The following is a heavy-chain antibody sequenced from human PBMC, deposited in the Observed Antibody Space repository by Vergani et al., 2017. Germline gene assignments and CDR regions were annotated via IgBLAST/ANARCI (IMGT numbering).Heavy chain of an antibody. V-gene: IGHV4-4*07. CDR1: GGSMTSYY. CDR2: IYITGST. Sequence: QVQLQESGPGLVKPSETLSLTCTVSGGSMTSYYWSWIRQPAGKGLEWIGRIYITGSTNFNPSLKSRVTMSVDTSKKLISLKLSSVTAADTAVYYCARGEGSGWVYYFDYWGQGTLVTVSS. D-gene: IGHD6-19*01. J-gene: IGHJ4*02. CDR3: ARGEGSGWVYYFDY.